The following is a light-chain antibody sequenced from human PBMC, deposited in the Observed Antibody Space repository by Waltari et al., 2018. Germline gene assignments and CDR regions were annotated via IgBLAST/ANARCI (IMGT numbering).Light chain of an antibody. CDR2: NAI. V-gene: IGKV3-11*01. Sequence: EVVMTQSPATLSLSPGDRATLSCRASQSVSHSLSWYQQKPGQAPRLLIYNAITRATGIPARFSGSGSGTDFTLTIGSLEPEDAAVYFCLQRTNWPPTFGGGTTVEIK. J-gene: IGKJ4*01. CDR1: QSVSHS. CDR3: LQRTNWPPT.